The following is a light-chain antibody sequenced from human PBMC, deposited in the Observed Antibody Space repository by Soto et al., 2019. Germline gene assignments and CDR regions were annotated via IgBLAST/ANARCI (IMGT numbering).Light chain of an antibody. CDR1: SSDIGGYNY. Sequence: QSALTQPGSVSGSPGQSITISCTGTSSDIGGYNYVSWYQQHPGKAPKLMIYEVTNRPSGVSTRFSGSKSGNTASLTISGLQAEDDADYYCCSFTSGNTAYVFGTWTKLTVL. J-gene: IGLJ1*01. V-gene: IGLV2-14*01. CDR3: CSFTSGNTAYV. CDR2: EVT.